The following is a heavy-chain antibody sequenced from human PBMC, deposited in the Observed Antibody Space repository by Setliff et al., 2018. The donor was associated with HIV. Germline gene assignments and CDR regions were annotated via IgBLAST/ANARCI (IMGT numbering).Heavy chain of an antibody. J-gene: IGHJ5*02. Sequence: GGSLRLSCAASGFTFSRYAMTWVRQAPGKGLEWVSAISGSGIGSYYPDSVKGRFAISRDNSKNTLFLQMNSLRAEDTAVYYCAKDRRYYYGSGSYAAETWGQGTLVTVSS. V-gene: IGHV3-23*01. CDR3: AKDRRYYYGSGSYAAET. CDR1: GFTFSRYA. D-gene: IGHD3-10*01. CDR2: ISGSGIGS.